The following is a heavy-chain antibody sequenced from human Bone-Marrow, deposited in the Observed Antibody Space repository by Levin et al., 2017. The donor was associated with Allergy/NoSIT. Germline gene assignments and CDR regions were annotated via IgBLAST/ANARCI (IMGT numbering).Heavy chain of an antibody. V-gene: IGHV3-33*01. CDR2: IWYDGSNK. CDR3: ARVDYGDYVFDY. J-gene: IGHJ4*02. Sequence: GGSLRLSCAASGFTFSSYGMHWVRQAPGKGLEWVAVIWYDGSNKYYADSVKGRFTISRDNSKNTLYLQMNSLRAEDTAVYYCARVDYGDYVFDYWGQGTLVTVSS. D-gene: IGHD4-17*01. CDR1: GFTFSSYG.